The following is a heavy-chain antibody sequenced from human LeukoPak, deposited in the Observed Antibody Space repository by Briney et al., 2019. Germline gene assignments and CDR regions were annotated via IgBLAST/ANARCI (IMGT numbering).Heavy chain of an antibody. D-gene: IGHD2-2*01. CDR3: ERDSSRHYYFDY. Sequence: RGSLRLSCAASGFTLSSYRMSWVRQAPGKGLEWVANMNEDGSDKDSVACVKGRFTIYRDHAKTSLYLHMNRLRVEDTAVYYCERDSSRHYYFDYWGQGTVVTVPS. CDR2: MNEDGSDK. V-gene: IGHV3-7*05. CDR1: GFTLSSYR. J-gene: IGHJ4*02.